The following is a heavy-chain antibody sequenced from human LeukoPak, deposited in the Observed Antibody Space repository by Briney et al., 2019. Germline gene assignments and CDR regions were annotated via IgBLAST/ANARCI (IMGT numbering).Heavy chain of an antibody. CDR1: GFTVSSNR. CDR2: IYSGGST. CDR3: ARGPAGYN. Sequence: GGSLRLSCAASGFTVSSNRMSWVRQAPGKGLEWVSVIYSGGSTDYADSVKGRFTISGDNSKNTLYLQMNSLRAEDTAVYHCARGPAGYNWGQGTLVTVSS. J-gene: IGHJ4*02. D-gene: IGHD1-1*01. V-gene: IGHV3-53*01.